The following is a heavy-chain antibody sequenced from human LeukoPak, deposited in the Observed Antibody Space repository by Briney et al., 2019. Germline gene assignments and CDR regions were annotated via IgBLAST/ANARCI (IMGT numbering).Heavy chain of an antibody. CDR2: IYYSGST. Sequence: PSETLSLTCTVSGGSISSYYWSWIRQPPGKGLEWIGYIYYSGSTNYNPSLKSRVTISVDTSKNQFSLKLSSVTAADTAVYYCARSEGAGDWFDPWGQGTLVTVSS. CDR1: GGSISSYY. V-gene: IGHV4-59*08. CDR3: ARSEGAGDWFDP. D-gene: IGHD1-26*01. J-gene: IGHJ5*02.